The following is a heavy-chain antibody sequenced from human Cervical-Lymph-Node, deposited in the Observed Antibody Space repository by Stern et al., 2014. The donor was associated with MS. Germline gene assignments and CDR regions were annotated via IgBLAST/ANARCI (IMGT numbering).Heavy chain of an antibody. CDR3: ARDAGLGVFDY. V-gene: IGHV1-18*01. J-gene: IGHJ4*02. CDR1: GYSCSSYG. D-gene: IGHD3-16*01. Sequence: VQLVESGAEVRKPGASVKVSCRTSGYSCSSYGISWVRQAPGQVLEWLGWITVFHGNTNSAQKLQDRVTMTTDTSTSTVYMELRGLRSDDTAVYYCARDAGLGVFDYWGQGTLVTVSS. CDR2: ITVFHGNT.